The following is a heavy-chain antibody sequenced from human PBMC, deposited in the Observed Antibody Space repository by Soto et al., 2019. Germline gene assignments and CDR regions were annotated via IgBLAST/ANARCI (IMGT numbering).Heavy chain of an antibody. CDR2: INSDGSST. D-gene: IGHD2-2*01. CDR3: ARELRGVVVPAARVHWFDP. V-gene: IGHV3-74*01. Sequence: AGCLRPACAASGLTFSSYWMHWVRQAPGKGLVWVSRINSDGSSTSYADSVKGRFTISRDNAKNTLYLQMNSLRAEGTAVYYCARELRGVVVPAARVHWFDPWGQGPLVTV. CDR1: GLTFSSYW. J-gene: IGHJ5*02.